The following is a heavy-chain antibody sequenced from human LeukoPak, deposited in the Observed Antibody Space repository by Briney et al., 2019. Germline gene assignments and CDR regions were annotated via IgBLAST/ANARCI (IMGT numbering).Heavy chain of an antibody. V-gene: IGHV3-23*01. Sequence: GGSLRLSCAASGFTFSYYGMSWGRQAPGKGLEWVSAISGSGGSTYYADSVRGRFTISRDNSKNTLYLQMNSLRAEDTAVYYCAKSKANYYGSGSYLSWGQGTLVTVSS. D-gene: IGHD3-10*01. J-gene: IGHJ4*02. CDR3: AKSKANYYGSGSYLS. CDR1: GFTFSYYG. CDR2: ISGSGGST.